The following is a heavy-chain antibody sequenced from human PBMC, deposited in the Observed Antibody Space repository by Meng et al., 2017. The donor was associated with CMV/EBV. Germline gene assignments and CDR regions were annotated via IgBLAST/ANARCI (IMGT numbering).Heavy chain of an antibody. J-gene: IGHJ4*02. CDR1: GGSISSSSYY. V-gene: IGHV4-39*01. CDR2: IYYSGST. Sequence: GSLRLSCTVSGGSISSSSYYWGWIRQPPGKGLEWIGSIYYSGSTSYNPSLKSRVTISVDTSKNQFSLKLGSVTAADTAVYYCARQGGGDWGDYWGQGTLVTVSS. CDR3: ARQGGGDWGDY. D-gene: IGHD3-16*01.